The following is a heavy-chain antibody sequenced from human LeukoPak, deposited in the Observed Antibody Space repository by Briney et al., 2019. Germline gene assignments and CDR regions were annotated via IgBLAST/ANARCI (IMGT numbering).Heavy chain of an antibody. J-gene: IGHJ5*02. Sequence: GGSLRLSCAASGFTFNEYWMHWVRQAPGQGLVWVSRINTDGSRIYYADSVKGRFTISRDNAKNTVYLEMNSLRAEDAAVYYCVRGGLMLYTIGLAPWGQGTLVTVSS. V-gene: IGHV3-74*01. D-gene: IGHD2-8*01. CDR1: GFTFNEYW. CDR3: VRGGLMLYTIGLAP. CDR2: INTDGSRI.